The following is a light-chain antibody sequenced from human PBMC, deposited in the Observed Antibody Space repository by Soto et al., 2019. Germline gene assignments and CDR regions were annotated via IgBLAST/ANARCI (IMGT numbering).Light chain of an antibody. CDR3: QQYGGSPPWT. CDR2: GAS. Sequence: EIVLTQSPGTPSLSPGESATLFCRASQSLRSSGLAWYQQKPGQAPSLLIFGASSRATGIPDRFSCSGSGTDLTLTISTLEPEDSAVYYCQQYGGSPPWTFGQGTKVEIK. J-gene: IGKJ1*01. CDR1: QSLRSSG. V-gene: IGKV3-20*01.